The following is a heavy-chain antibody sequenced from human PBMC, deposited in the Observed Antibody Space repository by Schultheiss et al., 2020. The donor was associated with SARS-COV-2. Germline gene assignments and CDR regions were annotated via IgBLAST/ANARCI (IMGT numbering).Heavy chain of an antibody. V-gene: IGHV1-2*04. CDR2: INPDSGDI. D-gene: IGHD3-16*01. CDR1: GYTFTGFY. CDR3: ARLGDLDF. Sequence: ASVKVSCKASGYTFTGFYINWMRQARGRLEWMGWINPDSGDIKCAQKFQGWVTLTRDTSNSTAYMDLRRLTSDDTAVYYCARLGDLDFWGQGTLVTVSS. J-gene: IGHJ4*02.